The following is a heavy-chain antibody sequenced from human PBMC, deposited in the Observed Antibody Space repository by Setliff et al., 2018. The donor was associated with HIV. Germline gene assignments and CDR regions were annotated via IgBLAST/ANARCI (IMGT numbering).Heavy chain of an antibody. D-gene: IGHD5-12*01. CDR1: GGSFSGYY. Sequence: SETLSLTCAVYGGSFSGYYLSWIRQSPGKGLEWIGEINHSASTNYNPSLRRRLTISIDTSNNQFSLRLTSVTAADTAVYYCARRGAYGYDYLDYWGPGTLVTVSS. J-gene: IGHJ4*02. CDR3: ARRGAYGYDYLDY. V-gene: IGHV4-34*01. CDR2: INHSAST.